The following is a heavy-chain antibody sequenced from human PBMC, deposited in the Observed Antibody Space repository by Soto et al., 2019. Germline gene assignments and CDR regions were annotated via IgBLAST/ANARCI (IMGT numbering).Heavy chain of an antibody. V-gene: IGHV3-74*01. CDR2: INSDGSST. J-gene: IGHJ6*02. D-gene: IGHD2-15*01. CDR3: ARDIVVVVATSDYGMDV. CDR1: GFTFSSYW. Sequence: LRLSCAASGFTFSSYWMHWVRQVPVKGLVWVSRINSDGSSTTYADSAKGRFTISRDNAKNTLYLQMNSLRAEDTAVYYCARDIVVVVATSDYGMDVWGQGTTVTVSS.